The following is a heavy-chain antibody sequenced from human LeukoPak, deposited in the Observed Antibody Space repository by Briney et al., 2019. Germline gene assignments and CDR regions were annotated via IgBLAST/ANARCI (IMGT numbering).Heavy chain of an antibody. CDR3: ARAYYYGSGSYYPSGY. CDR2: IYPGDSDT. V-gene: IGHV5-51*01. J-gene: IGHJ4*02. CDR1: GYSFTSYW. D-gene: IGHD3-10*01. Sequence: GESLKISCKGSGYSFTSYWIGWVRQMPGKGLEWMGIIYPGDSDTRYSPSFQGQVTISADKSISTAYLQWSSLKASDTAMYYCARAYYYGSGSYYPSGYWDQGTLVTVSS.